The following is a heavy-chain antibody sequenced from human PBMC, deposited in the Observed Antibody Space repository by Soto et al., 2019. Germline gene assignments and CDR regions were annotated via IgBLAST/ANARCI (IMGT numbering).Heavy chain of an antibody. CDR3: TRVTRVLGSEGAYVGSWFDP. J-gene: IGHJ5*02. CDR1: GGSIRTPDW. Sequence: PSETLSLTCTVSGGSIRTPDWWSWVRQTPEXGLEWIGEISHSGTPNYNPSLKSRVSMSVDKSNNQFSLKMYSVTAADTAVYYCTRVTRVLGSEGAYVGSWFDPLGQGTMVTVSS. CDR2: ISHSGTP. V-gene: IGHV4-4*02. D-gene: IGHD5-12*01.